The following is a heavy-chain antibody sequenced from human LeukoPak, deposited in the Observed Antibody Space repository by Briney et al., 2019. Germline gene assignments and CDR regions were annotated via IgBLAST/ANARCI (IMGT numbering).Heavy chain of an antibody. J-gene: IGHJ6*03. CDR1: GFTFDDYG. V-gene: IGHV3-20*04. CDR2: INWNGGST. CDR3: ARAGNSIYYYFYMDA. Sequence: GGSLRLSCTASGFTFDDYGMNWVRRAPGKGLEWVSGINWNGGSTGYADSVKGRFTVSRDNAKNSLYLQMHSLRAEDTALYYCARAGNSIYYYFYMDAWGKGTTVTVSS. D-gene: IGHD1-1*01.